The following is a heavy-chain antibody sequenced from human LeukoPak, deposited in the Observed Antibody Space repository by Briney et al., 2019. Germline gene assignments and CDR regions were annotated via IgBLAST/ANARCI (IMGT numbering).Heavy chain of an antibody. Sequence: GGSLRVSCAASGFTVSSNYMSWVRQAPGKGLEWVSVIYSGGSTYYADSVKGRFTISRDNSKNTLYLQMNSLRAEDTAVYYCARGQSWYGNDYWGQGTLITVSS. V-gene: IGHV3-66*01. J-gene: IGHJ4*02. D-gene: IGHD6-13*01. CDR2: IYSGGST. CDR1: GFTVSSNY. CDR3: ARGQSWYGNDY.